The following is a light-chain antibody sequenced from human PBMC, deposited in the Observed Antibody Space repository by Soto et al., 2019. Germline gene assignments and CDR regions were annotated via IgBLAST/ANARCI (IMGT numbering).Light chain of an antibody. J-gene: IGKJ1*01. V-gene: IGKV1-5*01. CDR3: QQYNSYPRT. Sequence: DIQMTRSPSTLSASVGDRVTITCRASQSISSWLAWFQQKPGKAPKVVIYDASSLESGVPSRFSGSGSGTEFTLTISSLQPDDFATYYCQQYNSYPRTFGQGTKVEIK. CDR1: QSISSW. CDR2: DAS.